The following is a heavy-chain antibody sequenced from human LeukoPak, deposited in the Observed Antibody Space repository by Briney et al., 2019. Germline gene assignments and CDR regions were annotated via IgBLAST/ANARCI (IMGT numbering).Heavy chain of an antibody. CDR1: GGSISNNRYY. CDR3: ARRLISATIDS. CDR2: ILYSGTT. Sequence: SETLSLTCTDSGGSISNNRYYWAWIRQPPGAGLEWIGSILYSGTTFYNPSLKTRLTISVDTSKNQFSLRLNSMTAADTAVYYCARRLISATIDSWGQGILVTVSS. D-gene: IGHD2-15*01. V-gene: IGHV4-39*01. J-gene: IGHJ4*02.